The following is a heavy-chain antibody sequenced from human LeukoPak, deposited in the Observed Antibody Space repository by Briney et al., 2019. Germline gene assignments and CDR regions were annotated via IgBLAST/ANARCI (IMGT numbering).Heavy chain of an antibody. Sequence: PSEIMSLICAVSGYSISSGYYWGWVRRPPGQGLEWIGSIYHSGSTYNNPSLKSRVTISVDTSKNQFSLKLSSVTAADTAVFYCAKWGTTAFDYWGQGILVTVSS. J-gene: IGHJ4*02. V-gene: IGHV4-38-2*01. D-gene: IGHD4-17*01. CDR1: GYSISSGYY. CDR2: IYHSGST. CDR3: AKWGTTAFDY.